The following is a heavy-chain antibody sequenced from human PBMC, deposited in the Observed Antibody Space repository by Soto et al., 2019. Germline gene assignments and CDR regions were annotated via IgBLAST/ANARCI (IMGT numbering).Heavy chain of an antibody. CDR2: IHYSGTT. CDR3: ARYNAYAIDY. J-gene: IGHJ4*02. V-gene: IGHV4-59*01. Sequence: SETLSLTCTVSGTSISIYYWSLIRQPPGKGLEWIANIHYSGTTNYNPSLASRVTLSVDTSKNQFSLKMTPVTAEDRAMYFCARYNAYAIDYWGRGTVVTVSS. CDR1: GTSISIYY. D-gene: IGHD2-8*01.